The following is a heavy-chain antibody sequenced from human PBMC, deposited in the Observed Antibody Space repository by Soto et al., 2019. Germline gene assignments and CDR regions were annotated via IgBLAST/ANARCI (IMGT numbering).Heavy chain of an antibody. CDR1: GFTFSSYW. V-gene: IGHV3-7*04. CDR2: IKQDGSEN. CDR3: ARPGCSSTSCQGWYFDL. Sequence: EVQLVESGGGLVQPGGSLRLSCAASGFTFSSYWMSWVRQAPGKGLEWVATIKQDGSENFYVDSVKGRFTISRDNAKNSLYLQMNSLRDEDTAVYYCARPGCSSTSCQGWYFDLWGRGTLVTVSS. D-gene: IGHD2-2*01. J-gene: IGHJ2*01.